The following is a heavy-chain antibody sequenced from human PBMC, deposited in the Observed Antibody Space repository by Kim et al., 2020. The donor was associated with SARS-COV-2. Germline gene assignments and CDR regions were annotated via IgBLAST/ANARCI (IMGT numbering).Heavy chain of an antibody. Sequence: SETLSLTCTVSGGSISSYYWSWIRQPPGKGLEWIGYIYYSGSTNYNPSLKSRVTISVDTSKNQFSLKLSSVTAADTAVYYCAREGVGYHKSSGWYDTPWGYFDYWGQGTLVTVSS. D-gene: IGHD6-19*01. CDR1: GGSISSYY. V-gene: IGHV4-59*01. CDR2: IYYSGST. J-gene: IGHJ4*02. CDR3: AREGVGYHKSSGWYDTPWGYFDY.